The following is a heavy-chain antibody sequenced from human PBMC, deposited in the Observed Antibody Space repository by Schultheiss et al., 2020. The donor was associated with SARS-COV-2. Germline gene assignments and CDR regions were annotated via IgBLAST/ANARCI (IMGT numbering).Heavy chain of an antibody. CDR2: IYYDGST. V-gene: IGHV4-59*12. CDR3: ARDPTAGRHLHSHYYYGMDV. D-gene: IGHD6-13*01. CDR1: GGSISSYY. J-gene: IGHJ6*02. Sequence: SETLSLTCTVSGGSISSYYWSWIRQPPGKGLEWIGYIYYDGSTNYNPSLKSRVTISVDTSKNQFSLKLSSVTAADTAVYYCARDPTAGRHLHSHYYYGMDVWGQGTTVTVSS.